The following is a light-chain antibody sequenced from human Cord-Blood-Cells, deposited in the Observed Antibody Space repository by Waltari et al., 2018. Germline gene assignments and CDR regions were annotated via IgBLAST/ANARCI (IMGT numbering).Light chain of an antibody. Sequence: QSALTQPASVSGSPGQSITISCTGTSIDVGGYNYVSWYQQHPGKAPKLMIYDVSKRPSGVSNRFSGSKSGNTASLTISGLQAEDEADDYCSSYTSSSTWVFGGGTKLTVL. J-gene: IGLJ3*02. CDR3: SSYTSSSTWV. V-gene: IGLV2-14*01. CDR1: SIDVGGYNY. CDR2: DVS.